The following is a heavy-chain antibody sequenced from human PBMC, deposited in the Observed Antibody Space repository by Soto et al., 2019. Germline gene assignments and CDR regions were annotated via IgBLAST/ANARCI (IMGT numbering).Heavy chain of an antibody. CDR2: ISAYNGNT. CDR3: SRAADIAMNDY. V-gene: IGHV1-18*01. Sequence: QVQLVQSGAEVKKPGASVKVSCKASGYTFTSYGISWVRQAPGQGLEWMGWISAYNGNTKYAQKLQGRVTMTTDTSTTTSKMEMGLRSLNAEAVYYCSRAADIAMNDYWGQGTLVTVSS. CDR1: GYTFTSYG. D-gene: IGHD6-13*01. J-gene: IGHJ4*02.